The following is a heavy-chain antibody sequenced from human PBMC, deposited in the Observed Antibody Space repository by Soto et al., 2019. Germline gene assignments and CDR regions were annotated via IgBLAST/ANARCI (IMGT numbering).Heavy chain of an antibody. J-gene: IGHJ6*02. V-gene: IGHV4-31*03. CDR1: GGSISSGGYY. CDR3: ARVGRDGYAAGGMDV. Sequence: QVQLQESGPGLVKPSQTLSLTCTVSGGSISSGGYYWIWIRQHPGKGLEWIGYIYYSVSTYYNPSLKSRVTISVDTSKNQFSLKLSSVTAADTAVYYCARVGRDGYAAGGMDVWGQGTTVTVSS. CDR2: IYYSVST. D-gene: IGHD5-12*01.